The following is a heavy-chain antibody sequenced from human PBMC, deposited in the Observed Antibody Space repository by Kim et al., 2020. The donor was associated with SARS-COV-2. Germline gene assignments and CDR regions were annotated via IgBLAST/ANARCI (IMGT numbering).Heavy chain of an antibody. Sequence: GGSLRLSCAASGFTFSNAWMSWVRQAPGKGLEWVGRIKSKTDGGTTDYAAPVKGRFTISRDDSKNTLYLQMNSLKTEDTAVYYCTTDLAYYDYVWGSYRPSYSMDVWGQGTTVTVSS. V-gene: IGHV3-15*01. CDR3: TTDLAYYDYVWGSYRPSYSMDV. D-gene: IGHD3-16*02. CDR1: GFTFSNAW. CDR2: IKSKTDGGTT. J-gene: IGHJ6*02.